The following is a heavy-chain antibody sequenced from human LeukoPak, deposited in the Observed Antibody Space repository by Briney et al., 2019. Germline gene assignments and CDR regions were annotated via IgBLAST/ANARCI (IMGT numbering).Heavy chain of an antibody. CDR3: ARGGTDSSGWYYFDY. J-gene: IGHJ4*02. V-gene: IGHV3-23*01. Sequence: GGSLRLSCAASGFTFSSYAMSWVRQAPGKGLEWVSAISGSGGSTYYADSVKGRFTISRDNSKNTLYLQMNSLRAEDTAVYYCARGGTDSSGWYYFDYWGQGTLVTVSS. CDR1: GFTFSSYA. D-gene: IGHD6-19*01. CDR2: ISGSGGST.